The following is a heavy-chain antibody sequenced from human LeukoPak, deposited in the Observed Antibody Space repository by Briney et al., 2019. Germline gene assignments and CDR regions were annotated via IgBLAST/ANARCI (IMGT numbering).Heavy chain of an antibody. J-gene: IGHJ1*01. D-gene: IGHD3-10*01. CDR3: ARLPYYYGSGRIYFQH. CDR1: GYSFTSYW. V-gene: IGHV5-51*01. CDR2: IYPGDSDT. Sequence: GESLKISCKGSGYSFTSYWIGWVRQMPGKGLEWMGIIYPGDSDTRYSPSFQGQVTISADKSISTAYLQWSSLKASDTAMYYCARLPYYYGSGRIYFQHWGQGTLVTVSS.